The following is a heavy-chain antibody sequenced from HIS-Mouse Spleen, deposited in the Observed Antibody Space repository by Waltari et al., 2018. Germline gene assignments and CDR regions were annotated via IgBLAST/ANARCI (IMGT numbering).Heavy chain of an antibody. D-gene: IGHD1-1*01. CDR2: INSDGSST. J-gene: IGHJ3*02. CDR1: GFTCSSYW. Sequence: EVQLVESGGGLVQLGGSLRLSCAASGFTCSSYWIHWVRQAPGKGLVWVSRINSDGSSTSYADSVKGRFTISRDNAKNTLYLQMNSLRAEDTAVYYCARDLELDAFDIWGQGTMVTVSS. V-gene: IGHV3-74*01. CDR3: ARDLELDAFDI.